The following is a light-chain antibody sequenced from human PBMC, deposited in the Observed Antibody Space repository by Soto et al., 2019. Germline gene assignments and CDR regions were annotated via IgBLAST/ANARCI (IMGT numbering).Light chain of an antibody. CDR3: QQYDNLPLT. J-gene: IGKJ4*01. Sequence: DIQMTQSPSSLSASVGDRVTITCQASQDVSNYLNWYQQKLGKAPKLLIYGASNLETGVPSRFSGSGSGTDFTFTISRLQPEDIATYYCQQYDNLPLTFGGGTKVDIK. CDR2: GAS. CDR1: QDVSNY. V-gene: IGKV1-33*01.